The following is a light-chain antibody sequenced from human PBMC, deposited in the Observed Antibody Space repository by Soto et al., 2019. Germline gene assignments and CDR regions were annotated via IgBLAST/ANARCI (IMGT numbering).Light chain of an antibody. CDR2: GVS. J-gene: IGLJ1*01. CDR1: ISDFVVYNY. V-gene: IGLV2-14*01. Sequence: QSALTQPASVSGSPGQSITISCTGTISDFVVYNYVSWYQQHPGKAPKLMIYGVSNRPSGVSNRFSGSKSGNTASLTISGLQADDEADYWCQSYDRRLDGLTFGTGTKVTVL. CDR3: QSYDRRLDGLT.